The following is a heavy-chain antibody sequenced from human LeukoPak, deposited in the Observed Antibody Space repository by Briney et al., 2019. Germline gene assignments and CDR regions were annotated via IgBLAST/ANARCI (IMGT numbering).Heavy chain of an antibody. CDR2: ISYDGSNK. D-gene: IGHD3-3*01. Sequence: PGGSLRLSCAASGFTFSSYAMHWVRQAPGKGLEWVAVISYDGSNKYYADSVKGRFTISRDNSKNTLYLQMNSLRAEDTAVYYCARDYDFWSGSGSGMDVWGQGTTVTVSS. CDR3: ARDYDFWSGSGSGMDV. V-gene: IGHV3-30-3*01. J-gene: IGHJ6*02. CDR1: GFTFSSYA.